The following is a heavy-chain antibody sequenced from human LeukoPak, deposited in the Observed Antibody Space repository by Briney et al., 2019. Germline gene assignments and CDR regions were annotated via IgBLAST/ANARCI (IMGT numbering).Heavy chain of an antibody. D-gene: IGHD3-9*01. Sequence: GGSLRLSCAASGFTFSSYAMNWVRQAPGKGLEWVSKISSSDDSTYYADSVKGRFTISRDNSKTTVFLQMNSLRAEDTAVYYCAVSVRFERVWHYFNNWGQGTQVTVSS. J-gene: IGHJ4*02. CDR2: ISSSDDST. V-gene: IGHV3-23*01. CDR1: GFTFSSYA. CDR3: AVSVRFERVWHYFNN.